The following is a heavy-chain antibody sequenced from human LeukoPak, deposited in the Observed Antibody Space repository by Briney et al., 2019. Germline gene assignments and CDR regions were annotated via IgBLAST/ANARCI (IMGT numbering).Heavy chain of an antibody. CDR2: IIPIFGTA. CDR1: GGTFSSYA. CDR3: ALRQQLVYGMDV. Sequence: GASVKVSCKASGGTFSSYAISWVRQAPGQGLEWMGGIIPIFGTANYAQKSQGRVTITADESTSTAYMELSSLRSEDTAVYYCALRQQLVYGMDVWGQGTTVTVSS. J-gene: IGHJ6*02. V-gene: IGHV1-69*01. D-gene: IGHD6-13*01.